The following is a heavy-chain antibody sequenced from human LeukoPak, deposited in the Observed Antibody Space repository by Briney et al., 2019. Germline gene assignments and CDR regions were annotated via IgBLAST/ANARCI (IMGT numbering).Heavy chain of an antibody. CDR1: GFTFSSYA. CDR2: TSGSGGST. V-gene: IGHV3-23*01. CDR3: AKDHDSSGYYYY. D-gene: IGHD3-22*01. Sequence: PGGSLRLSCAASGFTFSSYAMSWVRQAPGKGLEWVSATSGSGGSTYYADSVKGRFTISRDNSKNTLYLQMNSLRAEDTAVYYCAKDHDSSGYYYYWGQGTLVTVPS. J-gene: IGHJ4*02.